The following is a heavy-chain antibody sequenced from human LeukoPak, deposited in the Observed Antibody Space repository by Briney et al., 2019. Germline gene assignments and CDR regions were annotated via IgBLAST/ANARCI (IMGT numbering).Heavy chain of an antibody. Sequence: ASVKDSCQASVYTFTGYYMHWLGQAPGQGLEWMGWINPNSGGTNYAQKFQGRVTMTRDTSISTAYMELSRLRSDDTAVYYCATGQMRVELSTSSPPSGPWGQGTLVTVSS. D-gene: IGHD3-22*01. CDR3: ATGQMRVELSTSSPPSGP. CDR1: VYTFTGYY. J-gene: IGHJ5*02. V-gene: IGHV1-2*02. CDR2: INPNSGGT.